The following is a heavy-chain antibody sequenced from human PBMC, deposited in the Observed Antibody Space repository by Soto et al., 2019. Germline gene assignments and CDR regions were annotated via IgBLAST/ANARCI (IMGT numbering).Heavy chain of an antibody. CDR1: GGSISSSSYY. J-gene: IGHJ5*02. D-gene: IGHD6-19*01. V-gene: IGHV4-39*01. CDR2: IYYSGGT. Sequence: QLQLQESGPGLVKPSETLSLTCTVSGGSISSSSYYWGWIRQPPGKGLEWIGSIYYSGGTYYNPSLKIRVTISGDSSKNQFSLKLSSVTAADTAVYYCARTRAVWFDPWCQGTLVTVSS. CDR3: ARTRAVWFDP.